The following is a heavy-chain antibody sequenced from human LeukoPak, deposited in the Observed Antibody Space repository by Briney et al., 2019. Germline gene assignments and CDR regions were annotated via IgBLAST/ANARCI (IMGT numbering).Heavy chain of an antibody. CDR1: GDSVSINSDF. J-gene: IGHJ3*02. V-gene: IGHV6-1*01. CDR2: TYYKYKLYN. CDR3: ARDADWGYDAFDI. Sequence: SQTLSLTCAISGDSVSINSDFCNWIRQSPSRVLEWVGRTYYKYKLYNDSAVSVKSRITISPDTSKNPFSLQLNSVTPEDTAVYYCARDADWGYDAFDIWGQGTMVTVSS. D-gene: IGHD7-27*01.